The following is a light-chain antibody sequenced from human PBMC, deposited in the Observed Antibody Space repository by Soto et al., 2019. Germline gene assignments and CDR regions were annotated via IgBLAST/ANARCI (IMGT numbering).Light chain of an antibody. CDR2: EVT. J-gene: IGLJ3*02. V-gene: IGLV2-8*01. Sequence: QSARTQPPSASGSPGQSVTISCTGTSSDVGAYNYVSWYQQYPGKAPKLMIYEVTKRPSGVPDRFSGSKSGNTASLTVSGLQAEDEDDYYCTSYVGNDIWVFGGGTKGTVL. CDR3: TSYVGNDIWV. CDR1: SSDVGAYNY.